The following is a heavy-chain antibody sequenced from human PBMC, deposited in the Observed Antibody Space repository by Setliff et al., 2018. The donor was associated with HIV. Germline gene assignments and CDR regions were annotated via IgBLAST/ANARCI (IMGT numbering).Heavy chain of an antibody. CDR3: ARENYFDSSGYYPLDY. Sequence: SETLSLTCVVSGDSIDNKYYWAWIRQPPGRGLEWIGTVYHTGTAYYNSSLKSRVAISIDTSNNRFSLRLYSVTAADTAMYYCARENYFDSSGYYPLDYWGQGTLVTVSS. V-gene: IGHV4-38-2*02. J-gene: IGHJ4*02. CDR2: VYHTGTA. D-gene: IGHD3-22*01. CDR1: GDSIDNKYY.